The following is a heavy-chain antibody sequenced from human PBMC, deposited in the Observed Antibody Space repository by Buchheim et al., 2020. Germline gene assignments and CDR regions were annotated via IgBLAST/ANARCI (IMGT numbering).Heavy chain of an antibody. J-gene: IGHJ2*01. CDR3: ARGASSRSPYWYFDL. D-gene: IGHD6-13*01. V-gene: IGHV4-34*01. Sequence: QVQLQQWGAGLLKPSETLSLTCAVYGGSFSGYYWSWIRQPPGKGLEWIGEINHSGSTNYNPSLKSRVTISVDTSKNKFSLKLSSVTAADTAVYYCARGASSRSPYWYFDLWGRGTL. CDR2: INHSGST. CDR1: GGSFSGYY.